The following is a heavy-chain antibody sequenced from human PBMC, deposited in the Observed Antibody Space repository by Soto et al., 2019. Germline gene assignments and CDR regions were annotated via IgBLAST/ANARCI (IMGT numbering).Heavy chain of an antibody. J-gene: IGHJ5*02. D-gene: IGHD2-2*01. CDR3: AREFGYCSSTSCPEWRWFDP. Sequence: SVKVSCKASGGTFSSYAISWVRQAPGQGLEWMGGIIPIFGTANYAQKFQGRVTITADKSTSTAYMELSSLRSEDTAVYYCAREFGYCSSTSCPEWRWFDPLGQGTLVTVSS. CDR1: GGTFSSYA. CDR2: IIPIFGTA. V-gene: IGHV1-69*06.